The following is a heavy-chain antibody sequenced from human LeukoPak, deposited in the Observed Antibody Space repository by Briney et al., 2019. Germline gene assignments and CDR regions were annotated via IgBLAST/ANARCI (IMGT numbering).Heavy chain of an antibody. CDR1: GFTFRSYA. V-gene: IGHV3-30-3*01. Sequence: GGSLRLSCAASGFTFRSYAMHWVRQAPGKGLEWVAVISYDGSNKYYADSVKGRFTISRDNSKNTLYLQMNSLRTEDTAVYYCARDVGSTLYYYYGMDVWGQGTTVTVSS. CDR3: ARDVGSTLYYYYGMDV. CDR2: ISYDGSNK. D-gene: IGHD1-26*01. J-gene: IGHJ6*02.